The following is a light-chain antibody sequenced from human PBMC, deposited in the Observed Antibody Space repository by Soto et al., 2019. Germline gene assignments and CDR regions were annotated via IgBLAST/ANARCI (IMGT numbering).Light chain of an antibody. J-gene: IGKJ2*01. CDR2: GAS. CDR1: QSVSSN. Sequence: EKVMTQSPATLSVSPGERATLSCRASQSVSSNLAWYQQKRGQAPRLLIYGASTRATGIPGRFSGSGSGRQFTLTISSLQSEDFVVYYCQQYNDWPYTFGQGTNLEIK. V-gene: IGKV3-15*01. CDR3: QQYNDWPYT.